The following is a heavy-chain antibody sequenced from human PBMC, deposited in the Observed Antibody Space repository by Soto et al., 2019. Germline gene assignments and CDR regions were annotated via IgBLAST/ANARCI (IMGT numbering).Heavy chain of an antibody. D-gene: IGHD3-22*01. J-gene: IGHJ5*02. V-gene: IGHV4-59*01. Sequence: SETLSLTCAVSGGSISSYYWSWIRQPPGKGLEWIGYIYYSGSTNYNPSLKSRVTISVDTSKNQFSLKLSSVTAADTAVYYCASVFYYDSSGYYSRGGWFDPWGQGTLVTVSS. CDR1: GGSISSYY. CDR3: ASVFYYDSSGYYSRGGWFDP. CDR2: IYYSGST.